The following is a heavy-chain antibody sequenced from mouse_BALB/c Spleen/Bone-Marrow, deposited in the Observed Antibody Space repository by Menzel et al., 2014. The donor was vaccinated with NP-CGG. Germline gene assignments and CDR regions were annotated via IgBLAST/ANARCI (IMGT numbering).Heavy chain of an antibody. J-gene: IGHJ2*01. Sequence: LKECGPELVKPGASMKISCKASGYSFTGYTMNWVKQSHGKNLEWIGLINPYNGGTTYSQKFKGKATLTVDKSSSTAYMELLSLTSEDSAVYFCARREGGPFDYWGQGTTLTVSS. V-gene: IGHV1-18*01. CDR1: GYSFTGYT. CDR3: ARREGGPFDY. CDR2: INPYNGGT.